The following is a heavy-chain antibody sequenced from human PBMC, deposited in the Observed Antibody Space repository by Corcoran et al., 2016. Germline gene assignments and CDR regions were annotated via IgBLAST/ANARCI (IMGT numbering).Heavy chain of an antibody. Sequence: EVQLVESGGGLVQPGGSLRLSCAASGFTFSSYWMSWVRQAPGKGLEWVANIKQDGSEKYYVDSVKGRFTISRDNAKNSLYLQMNSLRAEDTAVDYWACLGGYCSGGSCYSRQYYFYYWGQGTLVTVSS. CDR2: IKQDGSEK. D-gene: IGHD2-15*01. CDR3: ACLGGYCSGGSCYSRQYYFYY. CDR1: GFTFSSYW. V-gene: IGHV3-7*03. J-gene: IGHJ4*02.